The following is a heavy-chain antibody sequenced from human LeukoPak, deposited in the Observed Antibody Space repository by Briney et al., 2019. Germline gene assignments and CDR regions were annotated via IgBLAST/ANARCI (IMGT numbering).Heavy chain of an antibody. CDR2: IIGSGDST. Sequence: GGSLRLSCAASGFTFSSYAMGWVRQAPGKGLEWVSAIIGSGDSTYYADSVKGRFTISRDNSKNTLYLQMNSLRAEDTAVYYCAKRYCSSTGCSYYYYYGLDVWGQGTTVTVSS. CDR3: AKRYCSSTGCSYYYYYGLDV. J-gene: IGHJ6*02. D-gene: IGHD2-2*01. V-gene: IGHV3-23*01. CDR1: GFTFSSYA.